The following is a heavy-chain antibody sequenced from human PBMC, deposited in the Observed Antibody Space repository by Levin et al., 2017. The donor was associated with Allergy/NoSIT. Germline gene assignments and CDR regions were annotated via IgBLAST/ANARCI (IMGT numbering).Heavy chain of an antibody. D-gene: IGHD2-15*01. CDR2: ISGSGGST. CDR1: GFTFSSYA. Sequence: LSLTCAASGFTFSSYAMSWVRQAPGKGLEWVSAISGSGGSTYYADSVKGRFTISRDNSKNTLYLQMNSLRAEDTAVYYCAKDLSSATPSLGAFDIWGQGTMVTVSS. V-gene: IGHV3-23*01. J-gene: IGHJ3*02. CDR3: AKDLSSATPSLGAFDI.